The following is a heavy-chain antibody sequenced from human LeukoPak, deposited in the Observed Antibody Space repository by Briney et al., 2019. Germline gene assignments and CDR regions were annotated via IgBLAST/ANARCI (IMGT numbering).Heavy chain of an antibody. J-gene: IGHJ4*02. CDR2: INPNSGGT. D-gene: IGHD6-19*01. V-gene: IGHV1-2*02. Sequence: ASVKVSCKASGYTFTVYYMHWVRQAPGQGLEWMGWINPNSGGTNYAQKFQGRVTMTRDTSISTAYMELSRLRSDDTAVYYCARPIRYSSGWYGYWGQGTLVTVSS. CDR3: ARPIRYSSGWYGY. CDR1: GYTFTVYY.